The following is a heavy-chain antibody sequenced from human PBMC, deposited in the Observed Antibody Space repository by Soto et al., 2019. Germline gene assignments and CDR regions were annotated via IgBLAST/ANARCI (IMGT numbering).Heavy chain of an antibody. CDR1: GGSISSYY. J-gene: IGHJ5*02. V-gene: IGHV4-4*07. Sequence: QVQLQESGPGLVKPSETLSLTCTVSGGSISSYYWSWIRQPAGKGLEWIGRIYTSGSTNHNPSLKSRVTMSVDTSKNQFSLKLSSVTAADTAVYYCARDRYQLLLGWFDPWGQGTLVTVSS. CDR2: IYTSGST. CDR3: ARDRYQLLLGWFDP. D-gene: IGHD2-2*01.